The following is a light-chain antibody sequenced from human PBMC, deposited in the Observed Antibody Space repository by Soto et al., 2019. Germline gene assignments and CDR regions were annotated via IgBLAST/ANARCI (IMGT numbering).Light chain of an antibody. CDR2: VSS. CDR1: SSNLGAGYD. V-gene: IGLV1-40*01. J-gene: IGLJ2*01. CDR3: QSYDKSLSGVV. Sequence: QSVLTQPPSVSEAPGQRFTISCTGSSSNLGAGYDVHWYQQVPGTAPKFLLYVSSNRPSGVPDRFSGARSGTSAFLAISGLQAEDEAEYYCQSYDKSLSGVVFGGGTKLTVL.